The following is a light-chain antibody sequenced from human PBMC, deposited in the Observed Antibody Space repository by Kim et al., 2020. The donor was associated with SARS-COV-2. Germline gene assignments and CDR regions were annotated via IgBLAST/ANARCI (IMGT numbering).Light chain of an antibody. CDR1: KLGETL. Sequence: VAVSPGHTSTIPCGRDKLGETLTHWYQQTPGQSPLLVIYQDTKRPSGIPERFSGSNSGNTATLTIGGTQAMDEADYFCQAWDSRYVFGTGTKVTVL. V-gene: IGLV3-1*01. CDR2: QDT. CDR3: QAWDSRYV. J-gene: IGLJ1*01.